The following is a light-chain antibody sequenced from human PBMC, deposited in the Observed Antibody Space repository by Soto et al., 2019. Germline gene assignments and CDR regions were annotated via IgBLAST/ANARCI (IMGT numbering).Light chain of an antibody. CDR1: QSVSSSY. Sequence: EIVLTQSPCTLSLSPGERATLSCRASQSVSSSYLAWYQQKPGQAPRLLIYGASSRATGIPDRFSGSGSGTDFTLTISRLEPEDFAVYHCQQYSSSPLTFGGGTKVDI. J-gene: IGKJ4*01. CDR2: GAS. CDR3: QQYSSSPLT. V-gene: IGKV3-20*01.